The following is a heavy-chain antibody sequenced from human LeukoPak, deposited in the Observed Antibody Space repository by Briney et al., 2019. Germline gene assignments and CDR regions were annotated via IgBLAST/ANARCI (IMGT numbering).Heavy chain of an antibody. CDR1: GFTFDDYA. Sequence: GGSLRLSCAASGFTFDDYAMHWVRQAPGKGLEWVSGISWNSGSIVYADSVKGRFTISRDNAKNSLYLQMNSLRAEDMPLYYGAKDSGSSWYPAGCFDPWGQGTLVTVSS. J-gene: IGHJ5*02. CDR3: AKDSGSSWYPAGCFDP. D-gene: IGHD6-13*01. CDR2: ISWNSGSI. V-gene: IGHV3-9*03.